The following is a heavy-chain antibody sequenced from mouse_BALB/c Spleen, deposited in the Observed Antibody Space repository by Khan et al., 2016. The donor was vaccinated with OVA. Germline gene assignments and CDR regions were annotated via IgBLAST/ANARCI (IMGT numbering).Heavy chain of an antibody. Sequence: QVQLKESGPGLVQPSQSLSITCTVSGFSLTSYGVHWVRQSPGKGLEWLGMIWSSGSTDYNATFISRLSISKDNSKSQVFFQMNSLQANDTAIYYCARNRNGYFDYWGQGTTLTVSA. CDR1: GFSLTSYG. J-gene: IGHJ2*01. V-gene: IGHV2-2*02. CDR3: ARNRNGYFDY. CDR2: IWSSGST. D-gene: IGHD1-1*02.